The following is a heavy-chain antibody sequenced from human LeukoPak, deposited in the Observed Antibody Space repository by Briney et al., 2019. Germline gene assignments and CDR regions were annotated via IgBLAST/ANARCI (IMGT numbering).Heavy chain of an antibody. V-gene: IGHV3-48*03. D-gene: IGHD6-19*01. J-gene: IGHJ5*02. CDR3: AAGKYSSGWYVH. CDR1: GFTFSSYE. CDR2: ISSSGSTI. Sequence: GGSLRLSCAASGFTFSSYEMNWVRQAPGKGLEWVSYISSSGSTIYYADSVKGRFTISRDNAKNSLYLQMNNLRADDTAVYYCAAGKYSSGWYVHWGQGTLVTVSS.